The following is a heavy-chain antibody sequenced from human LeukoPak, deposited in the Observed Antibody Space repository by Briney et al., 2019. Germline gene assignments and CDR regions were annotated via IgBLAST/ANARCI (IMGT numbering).Heavy chain of an antibody. CDR1: GYTFTSYD. CDR3: ARVDQQFLRFDP. Sequence: ASVKVSCKASGYTFTSYDINWVRQATGQGLEWMGWMNPNSGNTGYAQKFQGRVTMTRNTSISTAYMELSSLRSEDTAVYYCARVDQQFLRFDPWGQGTVVTVSS. D-gene: IGHD5-24*01. V-gene: IGHV1-8*02. J-gene: IGHJ5*01. CDR2: MNPNSGNT.